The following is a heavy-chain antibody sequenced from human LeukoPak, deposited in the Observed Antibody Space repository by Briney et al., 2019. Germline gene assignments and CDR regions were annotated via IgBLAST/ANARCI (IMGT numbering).Heavy chain of an antibody. V-gene: IGHV3-9*03. CDR1: GFTFDDYA. CDR2: ISWNSGSI. Sequence: GRSLRLSCAASGFTFDDYAMHWVRQAPGKGLEWVSGISWNSGSIGYADSVKGRFTISRDNAKNSLYLQMNSLRAEDMALYYCAKDLCAVTTGCAFDTWGQGTMVTVSS. CDR3: AKDLCAVTTGCAFDT. J-gene: IGHJ3*02. D-gene: IGHD4-17*01.